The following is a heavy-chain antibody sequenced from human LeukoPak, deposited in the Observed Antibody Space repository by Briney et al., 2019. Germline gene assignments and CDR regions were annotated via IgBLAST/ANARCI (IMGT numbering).Heavy chain of an antibody. J-gene: IGHJ6*03. CDR3: ARDLKFGELLNYYYYMDV. CDR2: IYTSGST. V-gene: IGHV4-4*07. CDR1: GGSISSYY. Sequence: PSETLSLTCTVSGGSISSYYWSWIRQPAGKGLEWIGRIYTSGSTNYNPSLKSRVTMSVDTSKNQFSLKLSSVTAADTAVYYCARDLKFGELLNYYYYMDVWGKGTTVTISS. D-gene: IGHD3-10*01.